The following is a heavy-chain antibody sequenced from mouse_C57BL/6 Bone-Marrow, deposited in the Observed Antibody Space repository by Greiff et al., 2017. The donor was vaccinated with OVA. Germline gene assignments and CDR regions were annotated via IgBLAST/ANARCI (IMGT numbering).Heavy chain of an antibody. CDR2: INPNNGGT. J-gene: IGHJ4*01. Sequence: EVQLQQSGPELVKPGASVKISCKASGYTFTDYYMNWVKQSHGKSLEWIGDINPNNGGTSYNQKFKGKATLTVDKSSSTAYMELRSLTSEDSAVYYCARRGDGVPLDYWGQGTSVTVSS. D-gene: IGHD5-1*01. CDR1: GYTFTDYY. CDR3: ARRGDGVPLDY. V-gene: IGHV1-26*01.